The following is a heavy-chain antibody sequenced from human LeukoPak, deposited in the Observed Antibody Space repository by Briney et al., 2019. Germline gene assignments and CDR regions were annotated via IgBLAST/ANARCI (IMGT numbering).Heavy chain of an antibody. CDR1: GFTFSSYA. CDR3: ARGGDTPDDAFDI. Sequence: PGGSLRLSCAASGFTFSSYAMHWVRQAPGKGLEWVAVISYDGSNKYYADSVKGRFTISRDNAKNSLYLQMNSLRAEDTAVYYCARGGDTPDDAFDIWGQGTMVTVSS. V-gene: IGHV3-30-3*01. CDR2: ISYDGSNK. J-gene: IGHJ3*02. D-gene: IGHD1-14*01.